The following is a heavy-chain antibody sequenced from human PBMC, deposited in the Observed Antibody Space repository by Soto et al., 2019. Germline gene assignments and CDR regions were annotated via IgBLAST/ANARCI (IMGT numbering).Heavy chain of an antibody. CDR1: GFTFRSYS. CDR3: ARAPSGSYHY. D-gene: IGHD1-26*01. Sequence: EVQLVESGGGLVKPGGSLRLSCAASGFTFRSYSMNWVRQALGKGLEWVSSISSSSSYIYYADSVKGRFTISRDNAKNSLYLQMNSLRAEDTAVYYCARAPSGSYHYWGQGTLVTVSS. V-gene: IGHV3-21*01. CDR2: ISSSSSYI. J-gene: IGHJ4*02.